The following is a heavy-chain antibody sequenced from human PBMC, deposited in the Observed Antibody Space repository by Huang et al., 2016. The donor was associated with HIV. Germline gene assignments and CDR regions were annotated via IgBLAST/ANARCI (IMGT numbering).Heavy chain of an antibody. CDR1: GFTFSSYG. CDR2: IRYDGTIK. J-gene: IGHJ4*02. Sequence: QVQLVESGGGVVQPGGSLRLSCAASGFTFSSYGMHWVRQGPDKVLEWVAFIRYDGTIKYYADSVKGRFTISRDNTKNTLFLQVTSLRAEDTAVFYCAKVDRTSTYFDYWGQGILVTVSS. CDR3: AKVDRTSTYFDY. D-gene: IGHD2-2*01. V-gene: IGHV3-30*02.